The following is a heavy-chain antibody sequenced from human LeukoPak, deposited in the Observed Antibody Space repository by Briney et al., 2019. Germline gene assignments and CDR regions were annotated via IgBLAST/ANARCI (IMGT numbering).Heavy chain of an antibody. CDR2: IKSKTDGGTT. D-gene: IGHD3-10*01. J-gene: IGHJ6*03. Sequence: GGSLRLSCAASGFTFSNAWMSWVRQAPGKGLEWVGRIKSKTDGGTTDYAAPVKGRFTISIDDSKNTVYLQMNSLKTEDTAVYYCTSLFHYYGSGSVSIRYGTYYMDVWGKGTTVTISS. CDR3: TSLFHYYGSGSVSIRYGTYYMDV. V-gene: IGHV3-15*01. CDR1: GFTFSNAW.